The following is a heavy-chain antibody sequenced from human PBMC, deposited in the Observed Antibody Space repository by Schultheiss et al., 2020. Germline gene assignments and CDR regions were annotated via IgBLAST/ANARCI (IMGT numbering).Heavy chain of an antibody. CDR3: ARHDSSYSSSWYYFDY. Sequence: GGSLRLSCAASEFTFSNYVMHWVRQATGKGLEWVSTIWNADGGTFYADSVKGRFTISRDDSKNTLYLQMNSLRAEDTAVYYCARHDSSYSSSWYYFDYWGQGTLVTVSS. D-gene: IGHD6-13*01. V-gene: IGHV3-23*01. J-gene: IGHJ4*02. CDR2: IWNADGGT. CDR1: EFTFSNYV.